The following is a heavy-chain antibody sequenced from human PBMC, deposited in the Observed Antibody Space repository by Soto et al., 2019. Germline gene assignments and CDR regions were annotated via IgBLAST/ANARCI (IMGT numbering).Heavy chain of an antibody. D-gene: IGHD4-17*01. Sequence: QLQLQESGSGLVKPSQTLSLTCAVSGGSISSGGYSWSWIRQPPGKGLEWIGYIYHSGSTYYNPSLKSRVTISVDRSKNQFSLKLSSVTAADTAVYYCARARSGDYDYYYYGMDVWGQGTTVTVSS. CDR2: IYHSGST. CDR1: GGSISSGGYS. V-gene: IGHV4-30-2*01. J-gene: IGHJ6*02. CDR3: ARARSGDYDYYYYGMDV.